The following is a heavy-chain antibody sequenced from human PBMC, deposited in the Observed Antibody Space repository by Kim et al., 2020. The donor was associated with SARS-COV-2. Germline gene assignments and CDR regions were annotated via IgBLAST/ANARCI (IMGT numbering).Heavy chain of an antibody. Sequence: SETLSLTCTVSGGSISSYYWSWIRQPPGKGLEWIGYIYYSGSTNYNPSLKSRVTISVDTSKNQFSLKLSSVTAADTAVYYCARDGDDGSYGGKFDPWGQGTLVTVSS. V-gene: IGHV4-59*13. D-gene: IGHD1-26*01. CDR3: ARDGDDGSYGGKFDP. CDR1: GGSISSYY. J-gene: IGHJ5*02. CDR2: IYYSGST.